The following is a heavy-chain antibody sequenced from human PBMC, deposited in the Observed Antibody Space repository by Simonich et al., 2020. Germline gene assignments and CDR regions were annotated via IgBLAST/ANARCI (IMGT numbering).Heavy chain of an antibody. D-gene: IGHD4-4*01. V-gene: IGHV3-74*01. CDR1: GFTFSCYW. CDR2: INSDGRST. CDR3: ARDYSNYDAFDI. J-gene: IGHJ3*02. Sequence: EVQLVESGGGLVQPGGSLRLSCAVSGFTFSCYWMHGVRQAPGKGRGWVSRINSDGRSTSDADSVKGRFTISRDNAKNTLYLQMNSLRAEDTAVYYCARDYSNYDAFDIWGQGTMVTVSS.